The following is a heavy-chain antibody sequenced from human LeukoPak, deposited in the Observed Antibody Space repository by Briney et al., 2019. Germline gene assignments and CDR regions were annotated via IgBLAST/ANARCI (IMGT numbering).Heavy chain of an antibody. Sequence: GESLKISYKGSGYSFTSYWIGWVRQIPGKGLEWMGIIYPGDSDTRYSPSFQGQVTIPADKSISTAYLQWSSLKASDTAMYYCARSRANVYYDILTGYYPTPNWFDPWGQGTLVTVSS. CDR1: GYSFTSYW. CDR2: IYPGDSDT. V-gene: IGHV5-51*01. CDR3: ARSRANVYYDILTGYYPTPNWFDP. J-gene: IGHJ5*02. D-gene: IGHD3-9*01.